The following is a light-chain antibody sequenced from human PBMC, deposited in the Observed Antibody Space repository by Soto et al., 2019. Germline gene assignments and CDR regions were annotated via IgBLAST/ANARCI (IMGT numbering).Light chain of an antibody. Sequence: QSALTQPASVSGSPGQSITISCTGTSSDVGGYNYVSWYQQHPGRAPQLMIYDVSHRPSGVSNRFSGSRSGNTASLTISGLQADDEADYYCSSYATSTTVLFGGGTQLTVL. J-gene: IGLJ2*01. V-gene: IGLV2-14*03. CDR1: SSDVGGYNY. CDR2: DVS. CDR3: SSYATSTTVL.